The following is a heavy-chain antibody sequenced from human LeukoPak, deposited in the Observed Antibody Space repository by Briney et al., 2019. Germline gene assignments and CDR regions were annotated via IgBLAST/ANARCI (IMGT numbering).Heavy chain of an antibody. V-gene: IGHV3-21*01. Sequence: GGSLGHSCAASGFTSSSYSMNWVRQAPGKGLEWVSSISSSSSYIYYADSVKGRFTISRDNAKNSLYLQMNSLRAEDTAVYYCARDTQPYSHYYYYGMDVWGQGTTVTVSS. CDR3: ARDTQPYSHYYYYGMDV. CDR2: ISSSSSYI. CDR1: GFTSSSYS. D-gene: IGHD2-15*01. J-gene: IGHJ6*02.